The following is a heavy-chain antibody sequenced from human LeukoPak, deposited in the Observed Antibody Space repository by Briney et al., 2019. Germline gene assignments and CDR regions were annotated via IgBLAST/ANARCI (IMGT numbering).Heavy chain of an antibody. CDR2: FNPSGGST. CDR1: GYTFTSYY. CDR3: ARALRRYYYYYMDV. V-gene: IGHV1-46*01. Sequence: ASVKVSCKASGYTFTSYYMHWVRQAPGQELEWMGIFNPSGGSTSYAQKFQGRVTMTRDMSTSTVYMELSSLRSEDTAVYYCARALRRYYYYYMDVWGKGTTVTVSS. J-gene: IGHJ6*03. D-gene: IGHD3-16*01.